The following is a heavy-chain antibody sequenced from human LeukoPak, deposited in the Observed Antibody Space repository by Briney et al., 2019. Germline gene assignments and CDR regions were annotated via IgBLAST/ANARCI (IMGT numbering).Heavy chain of an antibody. J-gene: IGHJ4*02. CDR2: ISGSGGST. D-gene: IGHD2-21*02. CDR1: GFTFSSYA. V-gene: IGHV3-23*01. Sequence: GGCLRLSCAASGFTFSSYAMSWVRQAPGKGLEWVSAISGSGGSTYYADSVKGRFTIYRDNSKNTLYLQMNSRRAEDTAVYYCAKDPPPMTLIPYYFDYWGQGTLVTVSS. CDR3: AKDPPPMTLIPYYFDY.